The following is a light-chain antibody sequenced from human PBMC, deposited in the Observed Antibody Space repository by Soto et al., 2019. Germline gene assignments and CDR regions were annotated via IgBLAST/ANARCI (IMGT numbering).Light chain of an antibody. J-gene: IGKJ5*01. Sequence: EIVMTQSPATLSVSPGERATLSCRASQSVSSNLAWYQQKPGQAPRLLIYDASNRATGIPARFSGSGSGTDFTLTISSLQPGDFATYYCQQTFSFPITFGQGTRLEIK. V-gene: IGKV3D-15*01. CDR1: QSVSSN. CDR2: DAS. CDR3: QQTFSFPIT.